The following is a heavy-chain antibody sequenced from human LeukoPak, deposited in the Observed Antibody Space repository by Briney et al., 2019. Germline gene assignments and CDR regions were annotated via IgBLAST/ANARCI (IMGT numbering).Heavy chain of an antibody. CDR3: ARGSDSGYDSLV. CDR2: ISSSSSYI. CDR1: GFTFDDYA. V-gene: IGHV3-21*06. Sequence: GGSLRLSCAASGFTFDDYAMHWVRQAPGKGLEWVSSISSSSSYIYYADSVKGRFTISRDNAKNSLYLQMNSLRAEDTAVYYCARGSDSGYDSLVWGQGTLVTVSS. D-gene: IGHD5-12*01. J-gene: IGHJ4*02.